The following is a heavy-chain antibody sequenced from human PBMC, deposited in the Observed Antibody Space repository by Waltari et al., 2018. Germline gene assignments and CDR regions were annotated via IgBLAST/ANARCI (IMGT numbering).Heavy chain of an antibody. D-gene: IGHD3-3*01. J-gene: IGHJ6*03. V-gene: IGHV4-34*01. CDR2: INHRGST. CDR1: GGSFSGYY. Sequence: QVQLQQWGAGLLKPSETLSLTCAVYGGSFSGYYWSWIRQPPGKGLEWIGEINHRGSTNYHPSLKSRVTISVDTAKNQFSLKLSSVTAADTAVYYCARRRYDFWSGYYSTDCYYYVDVWGKGTTVTISS. CDR3: ARRRYDFWSGYYSTDCYYYVDV.